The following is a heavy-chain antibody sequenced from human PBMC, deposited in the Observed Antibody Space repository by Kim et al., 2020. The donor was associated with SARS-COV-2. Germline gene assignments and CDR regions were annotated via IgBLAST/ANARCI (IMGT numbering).Heavy chain of an antibody. CDR1: GFTFSSYS. CDR3: ARDFSSWTYDYYYGMDV. J-gene: IGHJ6*02. Sequence: WGSLRLSCAASGFTFSSYSMNWVRQAPGKGLEWVSSISSSSSYIYYADSVKGRFTISRDNAKNSLYLQMNSLRAEDTAVYYCARDFSSWTYDYYYGMDVWGQGTTVTVSS. CDR2: ISSSSSYI. V-gene: IGHV3-21*01. D-gene: IGHD2-2*01.